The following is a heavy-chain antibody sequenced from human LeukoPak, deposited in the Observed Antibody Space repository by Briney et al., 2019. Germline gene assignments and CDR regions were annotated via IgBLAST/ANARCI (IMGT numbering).Heavy chain of an antibody. J-gene: IGHJ5*02. Sequence: SQTLSLTCAISGDSVSSNSVTWNWIRQSPPRGLEWLGRTYYRSTWYNDYAVSVRGRITVNPDTSKNQFSLHLNSVTPEDTAVYYCARRLTQYDCFDPWGQGILVTVSS. CDR1: GDSVSSNSVT. D-gene: IGHD2-2*01. CDR2: TYYRSTWYN. CDR3: ARRLTQYDCFDP. V-gene: IGHV6-1*01.